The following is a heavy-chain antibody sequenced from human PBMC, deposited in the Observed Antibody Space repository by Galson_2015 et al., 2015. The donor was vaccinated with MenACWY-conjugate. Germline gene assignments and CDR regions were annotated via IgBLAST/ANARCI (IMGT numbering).Heavy chain of an antibody. CDR3: ARVGTWIHQYFYYMDV. J-gene: IGHJ6*03. V-gene: IGHV3-48*03. D-gene: IGHD5-18*01. CDR1: GFIFRSYE. Sequence: SLRLSCAASGFIFRSYEMNWVRQAPGKGLGWLSYISKSGSPIYYADSVKGRFTISRDNIKKSLFLEMNSLRAGDTGVYYCARVGTWIHQYFYYMDVWGKGTTVTVS. CDR2: ISKSGSPI.